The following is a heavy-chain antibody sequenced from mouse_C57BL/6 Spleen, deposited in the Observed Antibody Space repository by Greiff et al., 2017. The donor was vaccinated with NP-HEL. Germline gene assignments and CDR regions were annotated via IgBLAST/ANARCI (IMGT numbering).Heavy chain of an antibody. CDR1: GFSLTSYG. J-gene: IGHJ2*01. D-gene: IGHD2-3*01. CDR3: ARSHLTYDGYYFFDY. CDR2: IWSGGST. V-gene: IGHV2-2*01. Sequence: VKLMESGPGLVQPSQSLSITCTVSGFSLTSYGVHWVRQSPGKGLEWLGVIWSGGSTDYNAAFISRLSISKDNSKSQVFFKMNSLQADDTAIYYCARSHLTYDGYYFFDYWGQGTTLTVSS.